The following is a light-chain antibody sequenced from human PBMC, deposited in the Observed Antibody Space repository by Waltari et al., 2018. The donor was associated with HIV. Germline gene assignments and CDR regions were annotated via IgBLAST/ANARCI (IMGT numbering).Light chain of an antibody. J-gene: IGKJ5*01. CDR3: QQSYNGPVT. CDR1: QNITTS. CDR2: GAS. Sequence: DIQMTQSPSSLSASLGDRVTITCRTGQNITTSLNWYQHKSGKAPKVLLYGASNLQSGVPPRFSDSGSGTHFALSISGLQPEDFATYFCQQSYNGPVTFGQGTRLDLK. V-gene: IGKV1-39*01.